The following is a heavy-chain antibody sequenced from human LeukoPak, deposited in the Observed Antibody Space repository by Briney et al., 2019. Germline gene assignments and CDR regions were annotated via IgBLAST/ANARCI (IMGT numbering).Heavy chain of an antibody. CDR3: ARTLRPNYGSGSYPTYGMDV. J-gene: IGHJ6*02. CDR2: ISSSGSTI. Sequence: PGGSLRLSCAASGFTFSSYEMNWVRQAPGKGLEWVSYISSSGSTIYYADSVKGRFTISRDNAKNSLYLQMNSLRAEDTAVYYCARTLRPNYGSGSYPTYGMDVWGQGTTVTLSS. CDR1: GFTFSSYE. D-gene: IGHD3-10*01. V-gene: IGHV3-48*03.